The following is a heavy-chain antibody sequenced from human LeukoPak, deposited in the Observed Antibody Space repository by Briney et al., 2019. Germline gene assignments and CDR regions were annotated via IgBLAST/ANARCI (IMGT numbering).Heavy chain of an antibody. V-gene: IGHV3-23*01. CDR1: GFTFSSYA. D-gene: IGHD1-14*01. CDR2: ISGSGDNT. CDR3: ARWGPEKCTDY. Sequence: GGSLRLSCAASGFTFSSYAMSWVRQAPGKGLEWVSVISGSGDNTYYADSVKGRLTISRDNSKNALYLQMDSLRAEDTAVYYCARWGPEKCTDYWGQGTLVTVSS. J-gene: IGHJ4*02.